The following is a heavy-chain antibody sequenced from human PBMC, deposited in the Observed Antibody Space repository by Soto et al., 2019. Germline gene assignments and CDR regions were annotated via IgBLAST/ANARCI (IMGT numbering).Heavy chain of an antibody. J-gene: IGHJ6*03. CDR2: INHSGST. Sequence: SETLSLTCAVYGGSFSGYYWSWIRQPPGKGLEWIGEINHSGSTNYNPSLKSRVTISVDTSKNQFSLKLSSVTAADTAVYYCARGRIVVVVAATQRYYYYMDVWGKGTTVTVSS. CDR1: GGSFSGYY. D-gene: IGHD2-15*01. V-gene: IGHV4-34*01. CDR3: ARGRIVVVVAATQRYYYYMDV.